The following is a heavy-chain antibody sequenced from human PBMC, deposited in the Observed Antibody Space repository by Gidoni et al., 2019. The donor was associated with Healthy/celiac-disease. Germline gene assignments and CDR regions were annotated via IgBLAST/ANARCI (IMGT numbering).Heavy chain of an antibody. CDR1: GFTFSRHS. CDR2: ISSSSSYI. Sequence: EVQLVESGGGLVKPGGSLRLSCAASGFTFSRHSMNWVRQAPGKGLEWVSSISSSSSYIYYADSVKGRFTISRDNAKNSLYLQMNSLRAEDTAVYYCARAFHYDILTGYYPPFYWGQGTLVTVSS. J-gene: IGHJ4*02. CDR3: ARAFHYDILTGYYPPFY. D-gene: IGHD3-9*01. V-gene: IGHV3-21*01.